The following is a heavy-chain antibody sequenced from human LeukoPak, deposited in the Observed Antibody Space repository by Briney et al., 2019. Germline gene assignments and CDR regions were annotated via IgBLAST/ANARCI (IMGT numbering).Heavy chain of an antibody. Sequence: ASVKVSCKASGGTFSSYAISWVRQAPGQGLEWMGGIIPIFGTANYAQKFQGRVTITADESTSTAYMELSSLRSEDTAVYYCARGTQWLVVKYYYYMDVWGKGTTVTISS. D-gene: IGHD6-19*01. J-gene: IGHJ6*03. CDR2: IIPIFGTA. CDR1: GGTFSSYA. CDR3: ARGTQWLVVKYYYYMDV. V-gene: IGHV1-69*13.